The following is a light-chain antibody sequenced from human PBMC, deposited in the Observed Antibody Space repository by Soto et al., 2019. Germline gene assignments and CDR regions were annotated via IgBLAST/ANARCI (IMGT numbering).Light chain of an antibody. J-gene: IGKJ1*01. CDR3: QMYNSAPWT. V-gene: IGKV1-27*01. Sequence: DIQMTQSPSSLSASVGDRVTITCRASQGISNYLALYQQKPGKVPKLLIYASSSLQSGVPSRFSASESGTDFTLTISSLQPEDVATYYCQMYNSAPWTFGQGTKVEIK. CDR2: ASS. CDR1: QGISNY.